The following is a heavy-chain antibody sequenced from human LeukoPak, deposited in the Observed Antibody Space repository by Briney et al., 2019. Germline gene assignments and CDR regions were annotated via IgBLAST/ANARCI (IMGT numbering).Heavy chain of an antibody. CDR3: ARRAGAYSHPYDY. V-gene: IGHV3-11*01. Sequence: TGGSLRLSCAASGFTFSDYYMSWIRQAPGKGLEWVSYISSSGSTIYYADSVKGRFTISRDNAKNSLYLQMNSLRAEDTAVYYCARRAGAYSHPYDYWGQGTLVTVSS. J-gene: IGHJ4*02. CDR2: ISSSGSTI. CDR1: GFTFSDYY. D-gene: IGHD4/OR15-4a*01.